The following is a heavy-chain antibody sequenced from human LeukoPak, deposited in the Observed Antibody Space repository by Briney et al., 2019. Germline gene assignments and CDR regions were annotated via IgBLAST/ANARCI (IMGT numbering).Heavy chain of an antibody. J-gene: IGHJ4*02. CDR3: ALSDTAMVVNY. CDR1: GFTFSSYA. CDR2: ISGGGGST. D-gene: IGHD5-18*01. Sequence: PGGSLRLSCAASGFTFSSYAMSWVRQAPGKGLEWVSAISGGGGSTYYADSVKGRFTISRDNSKNTLYLQTNSLRAEDTAVYYCALSDTAMVVNYWGQGTLVTVSS. V-gene: IGHV3-23*01.